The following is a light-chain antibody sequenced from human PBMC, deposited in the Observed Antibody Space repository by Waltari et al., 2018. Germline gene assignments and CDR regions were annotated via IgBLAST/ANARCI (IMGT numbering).Light chain of an antibody. Sequence: QSALTQPPSASGSPGQSVTISCPGPSSDVGGYNYVSWYQPDPGKAPDLIISEVSRRPSGVPDRFSGSKSGNTASLTVSGLPAEDEADYYCSSYAGITNWVFGGGTKLTVL. V-gene: IGLV2-8*01. J-gene: IGLJ3*02. CDR2: EVS. CDR1: SSDVGGYNY. CDR3: SSYAGITNWV.